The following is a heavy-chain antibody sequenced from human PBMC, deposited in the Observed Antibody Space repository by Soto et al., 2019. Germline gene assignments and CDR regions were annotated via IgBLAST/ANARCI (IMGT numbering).Heavy chain of an antibody. Sequence: GGSLRLSCAASGFSFSSYAMNWVRQSPGKGLECVSAFSDGGSNTYYTDSVKGRFTISRDNSKNTMFMQMNSLRAEDTAVYYCAILDSSSWYTGYYFDYWGQGTLVTSPQ. V-gene: IGHV3-23*01. D-gene: IGHD6-13*01. CDR2: FSDGGSNT. J-gene: IGHJ4*02. CDR3: AILDSSSWYTGYYFDY. CDR1: GFSFSSYA.